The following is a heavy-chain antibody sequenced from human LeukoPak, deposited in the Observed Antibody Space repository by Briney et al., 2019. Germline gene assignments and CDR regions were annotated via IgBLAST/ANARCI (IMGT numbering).Heavy chain of an antibody. CDR1: GGSFSGYY. CDR2: IYYSGST. J-gene: IGHJ4*02. D-gene: IGHD5-24*01. V-gene: IGHV4-59*08. CDR3: ARWVEMATMGRFFDY. Sequence: SETLSLTCAVYGGSFSGYYWSWIRQPPGKGLEWIGYIYYSGSTNYNPSLKSRVTISVDTSKNQFSLKLSSVTAADTAVYYCARWVEMATMGRFFDYWGQGTLVTVSS.